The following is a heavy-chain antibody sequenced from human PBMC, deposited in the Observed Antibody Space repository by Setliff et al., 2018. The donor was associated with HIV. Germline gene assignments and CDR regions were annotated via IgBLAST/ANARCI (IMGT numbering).Heavy chain of an antibody. Sequence: PSETLSLTCAVYGRSFSGSFWSWIRQPPGKGLEWIGEINHSGETNYSPSLKSRITMSVDTSQNQVSLKLSSVTAADTAVYFCARLEKLDDISYFDYWGQGTLVTVSS. D-gene: IGHD3-3*02. J-gene: IGHJ4*02. CDR2: INHSGET. CDR3: ARLEKLDDISYFDY. V-gene: IGHV4-34*09. CDR1: GRSFSGSF.